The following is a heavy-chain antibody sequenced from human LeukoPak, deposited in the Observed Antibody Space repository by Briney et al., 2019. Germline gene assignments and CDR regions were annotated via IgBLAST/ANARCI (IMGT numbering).Heavy chain of an antibody. CDR2: IYYSGST. V-gene: IGHV4-39*01. Sequence: SETLSLTCTVSGGSISSSSYYWGWIRQPPGKGLEWIGSIYYSGSTYYNPSLKSRVTISVDTSKNQFSLKLSSVTAADTAVYYCARQHSGYALTYWGQGTLVTVSS. J-gene: IGHJ4*02. D-gene: IGHD5-12*01. CDR3: ARQHSGYALTY. CDR1: GGSISSSSYY.